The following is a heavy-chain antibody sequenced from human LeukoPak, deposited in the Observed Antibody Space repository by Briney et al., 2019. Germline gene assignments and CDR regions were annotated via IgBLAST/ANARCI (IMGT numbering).Heavy chain of an antibody. CDR3: ARFPINTRYFDY. V-gene: IGHV4-59*01. CDR1: GGSISSYY. D-gene: IGHD1-14*01. CDR2: IYYSGST. J-gene: IGHJ4*02. Sequence: SETLSLTCTVSGGSISSYYWSWIRQPPGKGLEWIGYIYYSGSTNYNPSLKSRVTISVDTSKNQFSLKLSSVTAADTAVYYCARFPINTRYFDYWGQGTLVTVSS.